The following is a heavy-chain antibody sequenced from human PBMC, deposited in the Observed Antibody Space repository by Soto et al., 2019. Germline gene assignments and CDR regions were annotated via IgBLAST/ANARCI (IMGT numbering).Heavy chain of an antibody. V-gene: IGHV5-51*01. CDR3: ARSPLGYYYDSSLYYYYGMDV. Sequence: GQSLKISCKGSGYSFTSYWIGWVRQMPGKGLEWMGIIYPGDSDTRYSPSFQGQVTISADKSISTAYLQWSSLKASDTAMYYCARSPLGYYYDSSLYYYYGMDVWGQGTTVTVS. CDR1: GYSFTSYW. J-gene: IGHJ6*02. CDR2: IYPGDSDT. D-gene: IGHD3-22*01.